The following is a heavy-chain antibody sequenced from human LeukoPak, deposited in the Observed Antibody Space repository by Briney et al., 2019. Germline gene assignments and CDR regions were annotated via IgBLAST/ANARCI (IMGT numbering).Heavy chain of an antibody. CDR1: GFTFTSYD. CDR2: ISGGGENT. CDR3: AKPRAMTTGVGRYFDL. Sequence: GGPLRLSRGASGFTFTSYDMSWIRQAPGKGLEWVSAISGGGENTYYGDSVKGRFTISRDNSKNTLYLQMNILRAEDTATYYCAKPRAMTTGVGRYFDLWGRGTLVTVSS. J-gene: IGHJ2*01. D-gene: IGHD1-1*01. V-gene: IGHV3-23*01.